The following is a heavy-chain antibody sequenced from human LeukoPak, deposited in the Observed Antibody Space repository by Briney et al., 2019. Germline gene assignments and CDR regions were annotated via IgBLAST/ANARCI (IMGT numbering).Heavy chain of an antibody. CDR2: INHSGST. CDR3: ARGKGYYLDY. J-gene: IGHJ4*02. V-gene: IGHV4-39*07. CDR1: GGSISSSSYY. Sequence: SETLSLTCTVSGGSISSSSYYWSWIRQPPGKGLEWIGEINHSGSTNYNPSLKSRVTISVDTSKNQFSLKLSSVTAADTAVYYCARGKGYYLDYWGQGTLVTVSS.